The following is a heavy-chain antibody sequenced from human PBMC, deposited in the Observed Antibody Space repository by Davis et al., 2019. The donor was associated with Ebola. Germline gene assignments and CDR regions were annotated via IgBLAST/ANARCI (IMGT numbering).Heavy chain of an antibody. CDR1: GASVSSGG. CDR3: ARGWFRGGMDV. D-gene: IGHD3-10*01. V-gene: IGHV6-1*01. CDR2: TYYNSKWYS. Sequence: PSETLSLTCAISGASVSSGGWNWIRQSPSRGLEWLGRTYYNSKWYSDYAVSVKSRITINPDTSKNQFSLQLNSVTPEDTVLYYCARGWFRGGMDVWGEGTTVTVSS. J-gene: IGHJ6*04.